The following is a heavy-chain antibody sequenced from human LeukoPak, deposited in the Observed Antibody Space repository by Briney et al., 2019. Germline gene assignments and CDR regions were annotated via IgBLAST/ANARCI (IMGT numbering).Heavy chain of an antibody. D-gene: IGHD2-2*01. CDR1: GFTFSSYA. V-gene: IGHV3-23*01. J-gene: IGHJ4*02. Sequence: GGSLRLSCAASGFTFSSYAMSWVRQAPGKGLEWVSAISGSGGSTYHADSVKGRFTISRDNSKNTLYLQMNSLRAEDTAVYYCARGIVVVPAALYYFDYWGQGTLVTVSS. CDR2: ISGSGGST. CDR3: ARGIVVVPAALYYFDY.